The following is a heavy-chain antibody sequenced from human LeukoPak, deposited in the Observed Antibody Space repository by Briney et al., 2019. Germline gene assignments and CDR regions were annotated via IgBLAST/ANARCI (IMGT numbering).Heavy chain of an antibody. Sequence: GGSLRLSCASSGFTFSRYGMHWIRQAPGKGLEWVAVISYDVSNKYYADSVKGRFTISRGNSKNTLYLQMNSLRAEDTAVYYCAKPYYYDSSGDYYYYGMDVWGQGTTVTVSS. D-gene: IGHD3-22*01. CDR2: ISYDVSNK. CDR3: AKPYYYDSSGDYYYYGMDV. CDR1: GFTFSRYG. V-gene: IGHV3-30*18. J-gene: IGHJ6*02.